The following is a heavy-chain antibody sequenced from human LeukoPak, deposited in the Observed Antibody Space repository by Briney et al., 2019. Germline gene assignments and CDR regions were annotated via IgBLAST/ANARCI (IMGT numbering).Heavy chain of an antibody. D-gene: IGHD6-19*01. J-gene: IGHJ4*02. V-gene: IGHV3-30*03. CDR2: ISNDGHNT. CDR3: ARGLAVADPFDY. CDR1: GFIFSSYG. Sequence: TGGSLRLSCAASGFIFSSYGMHWVRQAPGKGLEWVTFISNDGHNTYYADSLKGRFTISRDNAKNSLFLQMNSLRAEDTAVYYCARGLAVADPFDYWGQGTLVTVSS.